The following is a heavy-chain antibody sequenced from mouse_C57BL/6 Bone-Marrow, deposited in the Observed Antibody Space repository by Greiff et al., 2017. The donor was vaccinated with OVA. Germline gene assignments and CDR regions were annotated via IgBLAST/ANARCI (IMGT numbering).Heavy chain of an antibody. CDR2: ISSGSSTI. Sequence: DVQLVESGGGLVKPGGSLKLSCAASGFTFSDYGMHWVRQAPEKGLEWVAYISSGSSTIYYADTVKGRFTISRDNAKNTLFLQMTSLRSEDTAMYYCARNYGSSSGNYFDYWGQGTTLTVSS. V-gene: IGHV5-17*01. CDR1: GFTFSDYG. J-gene: IGHJ2*01. CDR3: ARNYGSSSGNYFDY. D-gene: IGHD1-1*01.